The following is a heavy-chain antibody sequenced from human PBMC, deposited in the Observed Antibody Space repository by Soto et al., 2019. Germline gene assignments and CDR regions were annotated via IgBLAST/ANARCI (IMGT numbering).Heavy chain of an antibody. CDR3: ARELYSSGWPLSNDAFDI. CDR1: GFTFSSYS. CDR2: ISSSSSTI. Sequence: GGSLRLSCAASGFTFSSYSMNWVRQAPGKGLEWVSYISSSSSTIYYADSVKGRFTISRDNAKNSLYLQMNSLRDEDTAVYYCARELYSSGWPLSNDAFDIWGQGTMVTVSS. J-gene: IGHJ3*02. D-gene: IGHD6-19*01. V-gene: IGHV3-48*02.